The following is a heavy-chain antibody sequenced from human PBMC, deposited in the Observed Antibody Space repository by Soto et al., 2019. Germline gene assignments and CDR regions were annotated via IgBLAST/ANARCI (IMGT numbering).Heavy chain of an antibody. Sequence: SETLSLTCTVSGGSISSYYWSWIRQPPGKGLEWIGYIYYSGSTNYNPSLKSRVTISVDTSKNQFSLKLSSVTAADTAVYYCARGKSYGDFHFDYWGQGTLVTVSS. V-gene: IGHV4-59*01. D-gene: IGHD4-17*01. CDR3: ARGKSYGDFHFDY. J-gene: IGHJ4*02. CDR1: GGSISSYY. CDR2: IYYSGST.